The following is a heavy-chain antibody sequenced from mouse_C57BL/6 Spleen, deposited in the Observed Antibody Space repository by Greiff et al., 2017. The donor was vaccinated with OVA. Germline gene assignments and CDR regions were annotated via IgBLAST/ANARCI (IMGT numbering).Heavy chain of an antibody. V-gene: IGHV1-47*01. CDR2: FHPYNDDT. Sequence: VQLVESGAELVKPGASVKMSCKASGYTFTTYPIEWMKQNHGKSLEWIGNFHPYNDDTKYNEKFKGKATLTVEKSSSTVYLELSRLTSDDSAVYCCARGGYDGYYFAYWGQGTLVTVSA. CDR3: ARGGYDGYYFAY. J-gene: IGHJ3*01. CDR1: GYTFTTYP. D-gene: IGHD2-3*01.